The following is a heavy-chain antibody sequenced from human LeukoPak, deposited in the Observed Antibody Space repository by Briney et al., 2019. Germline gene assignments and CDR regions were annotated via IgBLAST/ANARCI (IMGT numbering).Heavy chain of an antibody. J-gene: IGHJ4*02. Sequence: SETLSLTCTVSGGSISSSSDYWGWIRQPPGKGLEWIGSIYYSGSTYYNPSLKSRVTISVDTSKNQFSLKLSSVTAADTAVYYCARLPQYNWNYDYWGQGTLVTVSS. V-gene: IGHV4-39*01. CDR3: ARLPQYNWNYDY. CDR2: IYYSGST. CDR1: GGSISSSSDY. D-gene: IGHD1-7*01.